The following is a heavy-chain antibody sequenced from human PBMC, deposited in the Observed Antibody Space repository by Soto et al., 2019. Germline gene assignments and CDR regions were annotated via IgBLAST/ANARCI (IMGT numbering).Heavy chain of an antibody. J-gene: IGHJ6*02. CDR3: ASADAAAYYYGMVV. V-gene: IGHV1-69*12. CDR2: IIPIFGTA. CDR1: GGTFSSYA. D-gene: IGHD6-13*01. Sequence: QVQLVQSGAEVKKPGSSVKVSCKASGGTFSSYAISWVRQAPGQGLEWMGGIIPIFGTANYAQKFQGRVTPRADGSPCTAYVELRGLSSEDAAVYYCASADAAAYYYGMVVWGQGTTVTVSS.